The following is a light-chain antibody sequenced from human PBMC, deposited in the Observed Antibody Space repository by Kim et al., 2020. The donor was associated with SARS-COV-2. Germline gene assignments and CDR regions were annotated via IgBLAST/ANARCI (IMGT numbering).Light chain of an antibody. CDR2: GKN. CDR1: SLRSYS. CDR3: NSRDSNDNVV. V-gene: IGLV3-19*01. Sequence: ALGQPVRITCQGDSLRSYSATWYQRKPGPAPILVIYGKNNRPSGIPDRFSGSSSGNTASLTITGTQAGDEADYYCNSRDSNDNVVFGGGTQLTVL. J-gene: IGLJ2*01.